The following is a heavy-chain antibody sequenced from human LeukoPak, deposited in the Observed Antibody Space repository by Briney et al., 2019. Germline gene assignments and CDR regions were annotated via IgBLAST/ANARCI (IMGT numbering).Heavy chain of an antibody. V-gene: IGHV3-23*01. J-gene: IGHJ5*02. CDR2: IGGSGFNT. Sequence: PGGSLRLSCAASGFTFSRYAMNWIRQAPGKGLEWVSTIGGSGFNTYYADSVKGRFTISRDKSKNTLYLQMDSLRAEDTAVYYCAKVRDSATVTGRFDNWGQGTMVTVSS. D-gene: IGHD4-17*01. CDR3: AKVRDSATVTGRFDN. CDR1: GFTFSRYA.